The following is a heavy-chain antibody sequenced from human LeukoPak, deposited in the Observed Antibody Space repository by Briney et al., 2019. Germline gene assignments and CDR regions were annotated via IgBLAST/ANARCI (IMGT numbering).Heavy chain of an antibody. V-gene: IGHV3-7*04. CDR2: INRDGSEK. J-gene: IGHJ4*02. Sequence: GGSLRLSCEASGFMFSTYWMSWVRQAPGKGLEWVAIINRDGSEKFFVDSVKGRFTISRDNAKNSLFLQMNSLRAEDTAVYYCARAGSSGSVDYWGQGTLVTVSS. D-gene: IGHD6-19*01. CDR1: GFMFSTYW. CDR3: ARAGSSGSVDY.